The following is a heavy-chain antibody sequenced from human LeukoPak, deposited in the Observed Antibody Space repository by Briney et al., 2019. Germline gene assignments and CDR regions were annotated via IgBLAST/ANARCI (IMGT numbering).Heavy chain of an antibody. D-gene: IGHD3-22*01. CDR2: INPNSGGT. V-gene: IGHV1-2*02. CDR1: GGTFSSYA. J-gene: IGHJ5*02. CDR3: ARDYYDSSSIDPMNWFDP. Sequence: GSSVKVSCKASGGTFSSYAISWVRQAPGQGLEWMGWINPNSGGTNYAQKFQGRVTMTRDTSISTAYMELSRLRSDDTAVYYCARDYYDSSSIDPMNWFDPWGQGTLVTVSS.